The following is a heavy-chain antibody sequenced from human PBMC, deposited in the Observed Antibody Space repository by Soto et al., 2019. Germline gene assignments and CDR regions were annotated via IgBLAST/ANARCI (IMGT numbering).Heavy chain of an antibody. CDR1: GYTFTASY. J-gene: IGHJ4*02. CDR3: ARDLQTGEGAY. D-gene: IGHD1-26*01. V-gene: IGHV1-2*02. CDR2: ITPNNGGA. Sequence: QVQLVQSGAEVKRPGASVKVSCKASGYTFTASYIHWVRQAPGQGLEWMGWITPNNGGANYAQKFQGRVTMTRDTSITTAYMELSRLRFDDTAVYYCARDLQTGEGAYWGPGTLVTVSS.